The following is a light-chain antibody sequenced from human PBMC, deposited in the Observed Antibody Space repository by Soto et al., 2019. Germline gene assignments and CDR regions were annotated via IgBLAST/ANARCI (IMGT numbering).Light chain of an antibody. CDR2: GNT. V-gene: IGLV1-40*01. J-gene: IGLJ3*02. CDR1: SSNIGAGYD. Sequence: QSVLTQPPSVSGAPGQRVTISCTGSSSNIGAGYDVHWYQQLPGTAPKLLVSGNTNRPSGVPDRFSGSKSGTSASLAITGLQAEEEADYSCQSYDSSLSYWVFGGGTKLTVL. CDR3: QSYDSSLSYWV.